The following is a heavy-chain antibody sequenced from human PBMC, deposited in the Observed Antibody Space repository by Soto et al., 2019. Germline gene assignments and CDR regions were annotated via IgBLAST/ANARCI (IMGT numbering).Heavy chain of an antibody. V-gene: IGHV3-33*01. Sequence: QVQLVESGGGVVQPGRSPRLSGAASGFTFSSHDMHWVRQAPGKGLEWVAVIWNDGSNEYYGDSVKGRFTIFRDNSKNTLYLQMNSLRAEDTAVYYCARDEDDSLDYWGQGTLVTVSS. D-gene: IGHD2-21*02. CDR1: GFTFSSHD. CDR3: ARDEDDSLDY. J-gene: IGHJ4*02. CDR2: IWNDGSNE.